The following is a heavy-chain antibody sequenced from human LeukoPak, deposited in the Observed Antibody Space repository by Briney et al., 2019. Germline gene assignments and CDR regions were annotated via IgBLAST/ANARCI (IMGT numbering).Heavy chain of an antibody. D-gene: IGHD3-3*01. Sequence: GRSLSLSCAASGFTFSADAMGGFGQAPGKGRGWSSSISGSGGSTYSAASVTGRFTISRDNSKNTLYLTTNNLRAEDTAVYYCAKPIFGVVDPFDYWGQGTLVTVSS. CDR1: GFTFSADA. J-gene: IGHJ4*02. V-gene: IGHV3-23*01. CDR2: ISGSGGST. CDR3: AKPIFGVVDPFDY.